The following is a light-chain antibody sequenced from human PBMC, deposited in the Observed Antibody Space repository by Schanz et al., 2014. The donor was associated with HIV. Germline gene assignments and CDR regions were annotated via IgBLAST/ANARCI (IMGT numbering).Light chain of an antibody. CDR1: SSDVGSYNL. CDR3: SSYAGNNNLL. J-gene: IGLJ2*01. V-gene: IGLV2-8*01. Sequence: QSVLTQPPSASGSPGQSVTISCTGTSSDVGSYNLVSWYQQHPGKAPKLIIYEVNKRPSGVPDRFSGSKSGNTASLTVSGLQAEDEADYYCSSYAGNNNLLFGGGTKLTVL. CDR2: EVN.